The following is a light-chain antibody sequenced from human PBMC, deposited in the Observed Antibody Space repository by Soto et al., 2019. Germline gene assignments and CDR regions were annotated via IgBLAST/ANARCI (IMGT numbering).Light chain of an antibody. CDR1: SHDVGGYDC. CDR3: CSYAGTYTFVV. J-gene: IGLJ2*01. Sequence: QSVPTQPRSVSGSPGQSVTISCTGTSHDVGGYDCVSWYQQSPGKAPKLIIYDVIERPSGVPDRFSGSKSGNTASLTISGVQAEDEGDYYCCSYAGTYTFVVFGGGTKLTVL. V-gene: IGLV2-11*01. CDR2: DVI.